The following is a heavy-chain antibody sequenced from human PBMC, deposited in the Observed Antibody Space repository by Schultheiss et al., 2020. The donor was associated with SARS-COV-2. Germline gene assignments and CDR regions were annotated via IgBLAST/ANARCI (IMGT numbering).Heavy chain of an antibody. D-gene: IGHD3-10*01. CDR1: GFTFDDYA. CDR3: ARVYGSGSSRNFDY. CDR2: ISWNSGSI. Sequence: GGSLRLSCAASGFTFDDYAMHWVRQAPGKGLEWVSGISWNSGSIGYADSVKGRFTISRDNAKNTLYLQMNSLRAEDTAVYYCARVYGSGSSRNFDYWGQGTLVTVSS. J-gene: IGHJ4*02. V-gene: IGHV3-9*01.